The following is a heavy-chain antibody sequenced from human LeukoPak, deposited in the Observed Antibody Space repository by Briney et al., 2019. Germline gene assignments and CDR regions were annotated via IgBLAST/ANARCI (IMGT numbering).Heavy chain of an antibody. Sequence: GGSLRLSCAASGFTFSSYAMSWVRQAPGKGLEWVSVHADSVKGRFTISRDNSKNTLYLQMNSLRAEDTAVYYCAKTDYGDYAWFDPWGQGTLVTVSS. V-gene: IGHV3-23*01. CDR3: AKTDYGDYAWFDP. CDR1: GFTFSSYA. D-gene: IGHD4-17*01. J-gene: IGHJ5*02.